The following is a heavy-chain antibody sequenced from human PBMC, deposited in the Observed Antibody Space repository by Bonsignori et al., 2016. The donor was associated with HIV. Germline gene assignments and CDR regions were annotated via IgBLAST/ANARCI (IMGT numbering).Heavy chain of an antibody. V-gene: IGHV3-7*03. CDR3: ARWSLASPGPRYFDL. D-gene: IGHD2-8*02. CDR2: INEFGTET. Sequence: WIRQPPGKGLEWIANINEFGTETNYLGSVKGRFTISRDNTQGSLILQMNSLRAEDTAVYSCARWSLASPGPRYFDLWGRGALVTVSS. J-gene: IGHJ2*01.